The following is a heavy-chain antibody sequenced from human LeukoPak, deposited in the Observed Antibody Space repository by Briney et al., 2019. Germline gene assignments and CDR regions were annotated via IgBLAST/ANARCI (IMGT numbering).Heavy chain of an antibody. CDR1: GYTFSGYY. CDR3: ARDRAIGYDSSGYYVGY. J-gene: IGHJ4*02. Sequence: ASVKVSCKASGYTFSGYYMHWVRQAPGQGLEWMGIINPSGGSTSYAQKFQGRVTMTRDTSTSTVYMELSSLRSEDTAVYYCARDRAIGYDSSGYYVGYWGQGTLVTVSS. V-gene: IGHV1-46*01. CDR2: INPSGGST. D-gene: IGHD3-22*01.